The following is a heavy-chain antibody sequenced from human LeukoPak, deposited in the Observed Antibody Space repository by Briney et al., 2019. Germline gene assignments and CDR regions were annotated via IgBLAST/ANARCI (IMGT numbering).Heavy chain of an antibody. CDR1: GFTFSSYA. CDR2: ISGRGDTI. V-gene: IGHV3-23*01. D-gene: IGHD5-24*01. CDR3: AKATMATTYFDY. Sequence: PGGSLRLSCAASGFTFSSYAMSWVRQVPGKGLEWVSAISGRGDTIFYADSLKGRFTVSRDNSKNTLYLQMNSLRAEDTAVYYCAKATMATTYFDYWGQGTLVTVSS. J-gene: IGHJ4*02.